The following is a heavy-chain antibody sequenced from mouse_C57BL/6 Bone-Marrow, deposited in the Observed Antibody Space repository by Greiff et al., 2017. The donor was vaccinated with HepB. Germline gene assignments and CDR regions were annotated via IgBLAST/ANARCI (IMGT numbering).Heavy chain of an antibody. J-gene: IGHJ4*01. V-gene: IGHV1-47*01. Sequence: QVQLQQSGAELVKPGASVKMSCKASGYTFTTYPIEWMKQSHGKSLEWIGNFHPYNDDTKYNEKFKGKATLTVEKSSSTVYLELSRLTSDDSAVYYCARGITTVVATDRAMDYWGQGTSVTGSS. CDR2: FHPYNDDT. CDR1: GYTFTTYP. CDR3: ARGITTVVATDRAMDY. D-gene: IGHD1-1*01.